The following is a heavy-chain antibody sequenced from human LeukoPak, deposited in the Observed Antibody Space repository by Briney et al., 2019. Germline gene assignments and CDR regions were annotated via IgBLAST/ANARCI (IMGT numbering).Heavy chain of an antibody. CDR2: IYYSGST. J-gene: IGHJ3*02. V-gene: IGHV4-59*01. D-gene: IGHD3-22*01. CDR1: GGSISSYY. Sequence: SETMSLTCTVSGGSISSYYWSWLRQPPGKGLEWVGYIYYSGSTNYNPSLKSRVTISVDTSKNQFSLKLSSVTAADTAVYYCARVAYYDSSGYYASDAFDIWGQGTMVTVSS. CDR3: ARVAYYDSSGYYASDAFDI.